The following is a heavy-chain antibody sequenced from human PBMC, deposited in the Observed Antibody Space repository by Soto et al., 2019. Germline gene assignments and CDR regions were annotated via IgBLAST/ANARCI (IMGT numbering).Heavy chain of an antibody. D-gene: IGHD2-15*01. V-gene: IGHV3-30*18. CDR3: AKDGTHCSGGSCYGMDV. J-gene: IGHJ6*02. Sequence: PGGSLILYCASAGVTFSGYGMHWVRQAPGKGLEWVAVISYDGSNKYYADSVKGRFTISRDNSKNTLYLQMNSLRAEDTAVYYCAKDGTHCSGGSCYGMDVWGQGTTVTVSS. CDR2: ISYDGSNK. CDR1: GVTFSGYG.